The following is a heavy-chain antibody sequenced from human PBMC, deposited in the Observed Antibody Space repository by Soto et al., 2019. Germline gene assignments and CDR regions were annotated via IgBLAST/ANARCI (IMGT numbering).Heavy chain of an antibody. CDR1: GFTFGDYA. CDR2: IRSKAYGGTT. J-gene: IGHJ6*02. V-gene: IGHV3-49*05. CDR3: TRDLDCSSTSCLDYYYGMDV. Sequence: KPGGSLRLSCTASGFTFGDYAMSWFRQAPGKGLEWVGFIRSKAYGGTTEYAASVKGRFTISRDDSKSIAYLQMNSLKTEDTAVYYCTRDLDCSSTSCLDYYYGMDVWGQGTTVTVSS. D-gene: IGHD2-2*01.